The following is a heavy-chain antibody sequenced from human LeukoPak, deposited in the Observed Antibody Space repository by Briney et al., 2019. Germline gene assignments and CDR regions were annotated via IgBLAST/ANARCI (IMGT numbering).Heavy chain of an antibody. J-gene: IGHJ3*02. CDR3: ARGMTWNDAFDI. Sequence: SETLSLTCAVYGGSFSGYYWSWIRQPPGKGLEWIGEINHSGSTNYNPSLKSRVTISVDTSKNQFSLKLSSVTAADTAVYYCARGMTWNDAFDIWGQGTMVTVSS. CDR1: GGSFSGYY. CDR2: INHSGST. D-gene: IGHD1-1*01. V-gene: IGHV4-34*01.